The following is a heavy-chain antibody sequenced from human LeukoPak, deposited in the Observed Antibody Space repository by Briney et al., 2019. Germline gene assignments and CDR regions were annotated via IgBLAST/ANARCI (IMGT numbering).Heavy chain of an antibody. CDR2: MNPNSLNT. D-gene: IGHD2-2*01. CDR3: ARGIRNQLLSEY. Sequence: GASVKDSCKTSGYTFSSFDFIWVRQATGQGLEWIGWMNPNSLNTGYAQKFRGRVTMTGDTSISTAYMELSSLISEDTAVYYCARGIRNQLLSEYWGQGSLVNVSS. CDR1: GYTFSSFD. V-gene: IGHV1-8*01. J-gene: IGHJ4*02.